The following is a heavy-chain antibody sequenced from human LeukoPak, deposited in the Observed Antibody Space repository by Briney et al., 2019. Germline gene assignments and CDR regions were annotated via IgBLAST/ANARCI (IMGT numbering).Heavy chain of an antibody. Sequence: SVKLSCKASGGPFSSYAISWLRQAPGQGLEWMGGIIPIFGTANYAQKFQGRVTITADESTSTAYMELSSLRSEDTAVYSCANVVGHSYGFDYWGQGTLVTVSS. D-gene: IGHD5-18*01. J-gene: IGHJ4*02. V-gene: IGHV1-69*13. CDR1: GGPFSSYA. CDR2: IIPIFGTA. CDR3: ANVVGHSYGFDY.